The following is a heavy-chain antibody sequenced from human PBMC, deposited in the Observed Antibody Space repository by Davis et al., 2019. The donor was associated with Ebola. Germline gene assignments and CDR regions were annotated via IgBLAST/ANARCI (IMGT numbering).Heavy chain of an antibody. D-gene: IGHD1-7*01. J-gene: IGHJ6*02. CDR3: ARGPLYTWNSDDYYKNGFDV. V-gene: IGHV4-34*01. CDR1: GGSFAGYY. CDR2: SNDSGGT. Sequence: PSETLSLTCDMSGGSFAGYYCSWVRQFSGKGLEWIGESNDSGGTTYRPSFKSRVSVLIDASKTKCSLKIHSVTAADAAVYFCARGPLYTWNSDDYYKNGFDVWGQGTTVTVSS.